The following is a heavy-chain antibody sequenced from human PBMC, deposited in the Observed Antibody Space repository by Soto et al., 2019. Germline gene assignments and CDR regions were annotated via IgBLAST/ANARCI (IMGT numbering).Heavy chain of an antibody. Sequence: QVQLVQSGGEVKRPGASVKVSCKTSGYTFSNYGITWVRQAPGQPLEWLGWISLYSDGTNYAQKFQGRVSMTTDTSTTTAYMELRSLRSDDTAVYYCTIVVPGAEAGFGPWGQGTLVTVSS. D-gene: IGHD2-2*01. V-gene: IGHV1-18*01. CDR3: TIVVPGAEAGFGP. J-gene: IGHJ5*02. CDR2: ISLYSDGT. CDR1: GYTFSNYG.